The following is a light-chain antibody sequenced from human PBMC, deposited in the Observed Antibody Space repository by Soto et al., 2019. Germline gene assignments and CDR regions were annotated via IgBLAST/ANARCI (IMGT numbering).Light chain of an antibody. CDR3: AAWDDSLNGWV. CDR1: SSNI. Sequence: QSVLTQPPSASGTPGQRVTISCSGSSSNIYQQLPGTAPKLLIYSNNQRPSGVPDRFSGSKSGTSASLAISGLQSEDEADYYCAAWDDSLNGWVFGGGTKLTVL. V-gene: IGLV1-44*01. J-gene: IGLJ3*02. CDR2: SNN.